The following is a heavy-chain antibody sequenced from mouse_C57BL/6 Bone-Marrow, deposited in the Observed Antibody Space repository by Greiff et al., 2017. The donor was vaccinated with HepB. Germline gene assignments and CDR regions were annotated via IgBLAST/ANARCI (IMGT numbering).Heavy chain of an antibody. CDR3: ASYDYGSSLYAMDY. CDR2: IYPGDGAT. J-gene: IGHJ4*01. CDR1: GYAFSSSW. D-gene: IGHD1-1*01. Sequence: QVQLQQSGPALVKPGASVKISCKASGYAFSSSWMNWVKQRPGKGLEWIGRIYPGDGATNYTGKFKGKATLTADKSSSTAYMQLSSLTSEDSAVYCGASYDYGSSLYAMDYWGQGTSVTVSS. V-gene: IGHV1-82*01.